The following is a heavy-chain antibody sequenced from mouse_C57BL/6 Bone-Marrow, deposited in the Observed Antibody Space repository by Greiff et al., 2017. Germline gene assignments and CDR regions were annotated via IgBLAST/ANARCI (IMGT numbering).Heavy chain of an antibody. Sequence: QVQLQQPGAELVMPGASVKLSCKASGYTFTSYWMHWVKQRPGQGLEWIGEFDPSDSYTNYNQKFKGKSTLTVDKSSSTAYMQLSSLTSEDSAVYYCARRAFDYWGRGTTLTVSS. V-gene: IGHV1-69*01. CDR2: FDPSDSYT. J-gene: IGHJ2*01. CDR3: ARRAFDY. CDR1: GYTFTSYW. D-gene: IGHD3-1*01.